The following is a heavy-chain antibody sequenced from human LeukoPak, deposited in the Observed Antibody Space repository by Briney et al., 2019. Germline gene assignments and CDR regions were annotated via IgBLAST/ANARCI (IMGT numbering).Heavy chain of an antibody. CDR1: GYSFTTYG. CDR2: ISGSNGNT. J-gene: IGHJ4*02. V-gene: IGHV1-18*01. D-gene: IGHD2-21*02. Sequence: ASVKVSCKTSGYSFTTYGVSWVRQAPGQGLQWMGWISGSNGNTNYLQSLQGRLTLTTDTSTSTAYMELRSLRSHDTAIYYCARAGAILTAHFDTWGQGALVIVS. CDR3: ARAGAILTAHFDT.